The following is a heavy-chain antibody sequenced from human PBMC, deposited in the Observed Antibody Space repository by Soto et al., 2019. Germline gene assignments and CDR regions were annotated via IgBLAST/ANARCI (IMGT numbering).Heavy chain of an antibody. CDR2: IYYSGST. CDR1: GGSISSSSYY. D-gene: IGHD4-17*01. V-gene: IGHV4-39*01. J-gene: IGHJ6*02. CDR3: ARHGSYGDYAYYGMDV. Sequence: SETLSLTCTVSGGSISSSSYYWGWIRQPPGKGLEWIGSIYYSGSTYYNPSLKSRVTISVDTSKNQFSLQLSSVTAADTAVYYCARHGSYGDYAYYGMDVWGQGTTVTVSS.